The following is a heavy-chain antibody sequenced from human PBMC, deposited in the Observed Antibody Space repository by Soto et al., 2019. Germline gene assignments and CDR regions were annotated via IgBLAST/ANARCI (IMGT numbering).Heavy chain of an antibody. V-gene: IGHV1-18*04. CDR3: ARVLRRYKGGYYIAYDY. CDR2: ISAYNGNT. D-gene: IGHD3-3*01. J-gene: IGHJ4*02. CDR1: GYTFTSYG. Sequence: QVPLVQSGAEVKKPGASVKVSCKASGYTFTSYGISWVRQAPGQGLEWMGWISAYNGNTNYAQKLQGRVTMTTDTSPSTAYMELRSLRSDDTAVYYCARVLRRYKGGYYIAYDYWGQGTLVTVSS.